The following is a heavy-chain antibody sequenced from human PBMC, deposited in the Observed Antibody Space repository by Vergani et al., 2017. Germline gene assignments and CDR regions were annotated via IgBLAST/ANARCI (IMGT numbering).Heavy chain of an antibody. CDR2: ISYDGSNK. J-gene: IGHJ4*02. Sequence: QVQLVESGGGVVQTGRSLRLSCAASGFTFSSYGMHWVRQAPGKGLEWVAVISYDGSNKYYADSVKGRFTISRDNSKNTLYLQMNSLRAEDTAVYYCANIYGDYVYWGQGTLVTVSS. CDR1: GFTFSSYG. D-gene: IGHD4-17*01. CDR3: ANIYGDYVY. V-gene: IGHV3-30*18.